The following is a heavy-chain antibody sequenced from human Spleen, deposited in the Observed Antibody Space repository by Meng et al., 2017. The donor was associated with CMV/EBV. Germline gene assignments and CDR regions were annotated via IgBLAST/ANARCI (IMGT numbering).Heavy chain of an antibody. CDR1: FRFSNSY. D-gene: IGHD3-3*01. CDR2: IDSSGTTI. J-gene: IGHJ5*01. CDR3: ARVSYYDFWTGYHEWFDS. V-gene: IGHV3-11*01. Sequence: FRFSNSYITWVRQAPEKGLEWLSYIDSSGTTIFYADSVKGRFTISRDNAKNSLYLQMNSLRAEDTAVYYCARVSYYDFWTGYHEWFDSWGQGTLVTVSS.